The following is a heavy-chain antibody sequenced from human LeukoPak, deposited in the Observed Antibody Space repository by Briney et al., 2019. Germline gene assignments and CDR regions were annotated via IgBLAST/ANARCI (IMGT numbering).Heavy chain of an antibody. CDR3: ARDRRVRRDGYNEIYFDY. J-gene: IGHJ4*02. CDR2: IWYDGSNK. Sequence: GGSLRLSCAASGFTFSSYGMHWVRQAPGKGLEWVAVIWYDGSNKYYADSVKGRFTISRDNSKNTLYLQMNSQRAEDTAVYYCARDRRVRRDGYNEIYFDYWGQGTLVTVSS. D-gene: IGHD5-24*01. V-gene: IGHV3-33*01. CDR1: GFTFSSYG.